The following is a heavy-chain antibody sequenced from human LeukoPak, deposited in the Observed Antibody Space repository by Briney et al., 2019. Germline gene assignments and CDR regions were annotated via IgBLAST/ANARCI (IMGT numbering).Heavy chain of an antibody. CDR3: AKEGGEYCSSTSCYLYFDY. D-gene: IGHD2-2*01. CDR1: GFTFSSYG. CDR2: ISYDGSNK. J-gene: IGHJ4*02. Sequence: PGGSLRLSCAASGFTFSSYGMHWVRQAPGKGLEWVAVISYDGSNKYYADSVKGRFTISRDNSKNTLYLQMNSLRAEDTAVYYCAKEGGEYCSSTSCYLYFDYWGQGTLVTVSS. V-gene: IGHV3-30*18.